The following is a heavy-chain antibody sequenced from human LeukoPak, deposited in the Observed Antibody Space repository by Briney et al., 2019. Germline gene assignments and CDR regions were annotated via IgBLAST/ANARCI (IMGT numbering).Heavy chain of an antibody. CDR1: GGSISSYY. J-gene: IGHJ5*02. Sequence: SETLSLTCTVSGGSISSYYWSWIRQPPGKGLEWIGYIYYSGSTNYNPSLKSRVTISVDTSKNQFSLKLSSVTAADTAVYYCASHTDPGGTYTTWGPGTLVTVSS. D-gene: IGHD2-15*01. CDR2: IYYSGST. V-gene: IGHV4-59*08. CDR3: ASHTDPGGTYTT.